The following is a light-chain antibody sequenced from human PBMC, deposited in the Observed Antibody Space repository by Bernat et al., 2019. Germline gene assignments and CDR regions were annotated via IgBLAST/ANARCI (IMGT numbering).Light chain of an antibody. V-gene: IGLV3-1*01. Sequence: SFELTQPPSVSVSPGQTASITCSGDYLGTKYTCWYQQKPGQSPVVVIYRDDKQPSGIPERFSGSHSGNTATLTISGAKAVDEADYYCQAWDSSTGVFGGGTKLTVL. J-gene: IGLJ3*02. CDR2: RDD. CDR3: QAWDSSTGV. CDR1: YLGTKY.